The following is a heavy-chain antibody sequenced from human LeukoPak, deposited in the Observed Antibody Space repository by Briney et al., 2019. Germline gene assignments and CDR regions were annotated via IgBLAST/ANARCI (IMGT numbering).Heavy chain of an antibody. CDR3: AKDRMTVFES. CDR1: GFTFSSYG. J-gene: IGHJ4*02. D-gene: IGHD2-21*02. V-gene: IGHV3-30*02. Sequence: GGSLRLSCAASGFTFSSYGMHWVRQAPGKGLEWVAFIRYDGSNKYYADSVKGRFTISRDDSKNTMFLQMTNLRPDDTAVYFCAKDRMTVFESWGQGTLVTVSS. CDR2: IRYDGSNK.